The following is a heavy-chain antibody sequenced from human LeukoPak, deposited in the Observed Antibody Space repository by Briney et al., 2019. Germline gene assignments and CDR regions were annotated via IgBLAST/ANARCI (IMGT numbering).Heavy chain of an antibody. V-gene: IGHV3-74*01. D-gene: IGHD7-27*01. J-gene: IGHJ6*04. Sequence: GGSLRLSCAASGFTFSDYWMHWVRQAPGKGLAWVSRINSDESSTTYADSVKGRFTISRDNAKNTLYLQVNSLRPEDTAVHYCAGCFWGSSYCGMDVWGKGTTVTVSS. CDR1: GFTFSDYW. CDR2: INSDESST. CDR3: AGCFWGSSYCGMDV.